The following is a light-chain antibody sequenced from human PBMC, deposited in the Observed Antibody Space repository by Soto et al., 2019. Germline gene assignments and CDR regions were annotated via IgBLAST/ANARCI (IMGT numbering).Light chain of an antibody. V-gene: IGLV2-11*01. J-gene: IGLJ1*01. Sequence: QSALTQPRSVSGSPGQSVTISCTGTSSDIGNYNYVSWYQQYPGKAPKLIIYDVSKRPSGIPDRFFGSKFGNTASLTISGLPAEDEADYYCCSYAGSFIFVFGTGTKVTVL. CDR1: SSDIGNYNY. CDR3: CSYAGSFIFV. CDR2: DVS.